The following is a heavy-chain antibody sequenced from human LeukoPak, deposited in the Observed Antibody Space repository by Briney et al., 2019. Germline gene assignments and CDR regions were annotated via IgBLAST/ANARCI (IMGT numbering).Heavy chain of an antibody. V-gene: IGHV3-53*04. D-gene: IGHD6-13*01. J-gene: IGHJ5*02. Sequence: GGSLRLSCTVSGFTVSNNYMSWVRQAPGKGLEWVSIIYSGGTTYYADSVKGRFTISRHTSENTLYLQMNSQRTEDTAVYYCARGLQQQLGWFDPWGQGTLVTVSS. CDR1: GFTVSNNY. CDR2: IYSGGTT. CDR3: ARGLQQQLGWFDP.